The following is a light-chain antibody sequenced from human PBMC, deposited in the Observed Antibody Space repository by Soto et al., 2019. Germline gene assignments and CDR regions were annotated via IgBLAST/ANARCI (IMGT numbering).Light chain of an antibody. V-gene: IGKV3-11*01. CDR1: QSVSSY. J-gene: IGKJ3*01. CDR3: QQRSNWPPFT. CDR2: DAS. Sequence: ESVLTQSPATLSLSPGERATLSCRASQSVSSYLAWYQQKPGQAPRLLIYDASNRATGIPARFSGSGSGTDFTLTIGSLEPEDFAVYYCQQRSNWPPFTFGPGTKVDIK.